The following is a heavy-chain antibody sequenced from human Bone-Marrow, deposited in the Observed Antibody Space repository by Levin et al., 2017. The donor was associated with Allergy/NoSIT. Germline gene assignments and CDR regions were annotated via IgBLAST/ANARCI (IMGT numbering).Heavy chain of an antibody. D-gene: IGHD5-12*01. CDR2: IYYTGIT. CDR1: HGSVNSGDFY. J-gene: IGHJ4*02. Sequence: PSETLSLTCTVSHGSVNSGDFYWSWIRQSPGKGLEWIGYIYYTGITSYNPSLRSRVALSIDTSKNEFSLKMNSVTAADTAVYFCARKKNGDDGGYYFDYWGQGILATVSS. V-gene: IGHV4-30-4*01. CDR3: ARKKNGDDGGYYFDY.